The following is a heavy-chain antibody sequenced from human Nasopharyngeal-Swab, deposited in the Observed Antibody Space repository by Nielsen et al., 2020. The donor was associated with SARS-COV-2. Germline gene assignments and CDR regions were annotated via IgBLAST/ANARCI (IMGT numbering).Heavy chain of an antibody. CDR1: GGSISSYY. CDR2: IYYSGST. V-gene: IGHV4-59*13. D-gene: IGHD3-10*01. Sequence: SETLSLTCTVSGGSISSYYWSWIRQLQGKGLEWIGDIYYSGSTNYNPSLKSRVTISVDTSKNQFSLKLSSVTAADTALYYCARQLIWFGGERAGDAFDIWGPGTMFTVSS. CDR3: ARQLIWFGGERAGDAFDI. J-gene: IGHJ3*02.